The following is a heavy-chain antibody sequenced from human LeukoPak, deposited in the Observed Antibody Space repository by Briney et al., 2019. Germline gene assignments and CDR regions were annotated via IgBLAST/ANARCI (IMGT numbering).Heavy chain of an antibody. CDR3: AKDFSGWYSGAFDI. J-gene: IGHJ3*02. CDR1: GFTFDDYA. CDR2: ISWNSGSI. Sequence: GGSLRLSCAASGFTFDDYAMHWVRQAPGKGLEWVSGISWNSGSIGYADSVKGRFTISRDNAKNSLYLQMNSLRAEDTALYYCAKDFSGWYSGAFDIWGQGTMVTVSS. V-gene: IGHV3-9*01. D-gene: IGHD6-19*01.